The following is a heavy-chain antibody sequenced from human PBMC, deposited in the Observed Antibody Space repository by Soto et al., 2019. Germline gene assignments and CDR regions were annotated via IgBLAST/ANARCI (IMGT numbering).Heavy chain of an antibody. CDR1: GFTFSSYG. D-gene: IGHD3-9*01. V-gene: IGHV3-30*18. CDR2: ISYDGSNK. Sequence: QVQLVESGGGVVQPGRSLRLSCAASGFTFSSYGMHWVRQAPGKGLEWVAVISYDGSNKYYADSVKGRFTISRDNSKNTLYLQMNSLRAEDTAVYYCAKDQLRYFDWLLLDAFDIWGQGTMVTVSS. CDR3: AKDQLRYFDWLLLDAFDI. J-gene: IGHJ3*02.